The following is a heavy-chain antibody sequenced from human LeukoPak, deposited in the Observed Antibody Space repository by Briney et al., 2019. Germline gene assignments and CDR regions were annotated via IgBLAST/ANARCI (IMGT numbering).Heavy chain of an antibody. V-gene: IGHV3-7*03. D-gene: IGHD3-22*01. Sequence: GGSLRLSCAASGFTFSSYWMSWVRQAPGKGLEWVANIKQDGSEKYYVDSVKGRFTISRDNAKNSLYLQMNSLRAEDTALYYCAKARGNYYDSSGYYEYYFDYWGQGTLVTVSS. J-gene: IGHJ4*02. CDR3: AKARGNYYDSSGYYEYYFDY. CDR1: GFTFSSYW. CDR2: IKQDGSEK.